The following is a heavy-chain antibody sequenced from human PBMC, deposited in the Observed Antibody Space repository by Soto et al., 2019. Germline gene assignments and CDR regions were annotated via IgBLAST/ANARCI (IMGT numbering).Heavy chain of an antibody. Sequence: TGGSLRLSCAASGFTFSSYAMSWVRQAPGKGLEWVSAISGSGGSTYYADSVKGRFTISRDNSKNTLYLQMNSLRAEDTAVYYCAKDNDDSSGYYYVGSDYWGQGTLVTVSS. V-gene: IGHV3-23*01. CDR2: ISGSGGST. J-gene: IGHJ4*02. D-gene: IGHD3-22*01. CDR1: GFTFSSYA. CDR3: AKDNDDSSGYYYVGSDY.